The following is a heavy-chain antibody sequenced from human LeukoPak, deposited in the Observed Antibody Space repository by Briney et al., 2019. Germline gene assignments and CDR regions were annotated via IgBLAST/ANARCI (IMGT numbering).Heavy chain of an antibody. CDR3: ARVEEAAAFNP. D-gene: IGHD6-13*01. J-gene: IGHJ5*02. CDR1: GFTFSSYS. Sequence: PGGSLRLSCAVSGFTFSSYSMNWVRQAPGKGLEWVSSISRSSSYIYYADSVEGRFTISRDNAKNSLYLQMNSLRAEDTAVYYCARVEEAAAFNPWGQGTLVTVSS. V-gene: IGHV3-21*01. CDR2: ISRSSSYI.